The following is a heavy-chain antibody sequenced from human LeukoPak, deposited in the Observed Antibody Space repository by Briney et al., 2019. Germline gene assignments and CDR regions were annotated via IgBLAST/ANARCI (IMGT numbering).Heavy chain of an antibody. CDR2: IYTSGST. V-gene: IGHV4-61*02. J-gene: IGHJ4*02. Sequence: SETLSLTCTVSGGSISSGSYYWSWIRQPAGKGLEWIGRIYTSGSTNYNPSLKSRVTISVDTSKNQLSLKLSSVTAADTAVYYCASAPVNLGITGTTGLVDYWGQGTLVTVSS. D-gene: IGHD1-7*01. CDR3: ASAPVNLGITGTTGLVDY. CDR1: GGSISSGSYY.